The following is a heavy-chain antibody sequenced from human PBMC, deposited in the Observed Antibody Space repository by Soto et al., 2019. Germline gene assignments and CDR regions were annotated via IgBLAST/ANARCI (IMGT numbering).Heavy chain of an antibody. Sequence: QVQLVQSGAEVKKPGASVKVSCKASGYTFTSYGISWVRQAPGQGLAWMGWISAYNGNTNYAQKLQGRVTMTTDTSTSTAYMELRSLRSDDTAVYYGARADLDYGDYPYYFDYWGQGTLVTVSS. D-gene: IGHD4-17*01. CDR1: GYTFTSYG. CDR2: ISAYNGNT. V-gene: IGHV1-18*01. J-gene: IGHJ4*02. CDR3: ARADLDYGDYPYYFDY.